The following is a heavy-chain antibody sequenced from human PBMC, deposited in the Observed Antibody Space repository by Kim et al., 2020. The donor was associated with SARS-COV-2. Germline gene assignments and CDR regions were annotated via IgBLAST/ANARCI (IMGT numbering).Heavy chain of an antibody. D-gene: IGHD6-13*01. V-gene: IGHV4-4*07. CDR3: AREGGAAGTNWFDP. CDR1: GGSISSYY. CDR2: IYTSGST. J-gene: IGHJ5*02. Sequence: SETLSLTCTVSGGSISSYYWSWIRQPAGKGLEWIGRIYTSGSTNYNPSLKSRVTMSVDTSKNQFSLKLSSVTAADTAVYYCAREGGAAGTNWFDPWGQGTLVTVSS.